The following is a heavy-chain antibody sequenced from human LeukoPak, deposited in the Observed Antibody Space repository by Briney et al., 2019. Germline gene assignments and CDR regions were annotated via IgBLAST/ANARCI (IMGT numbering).Heavy chain of an antibody. Sequence: GGSLRLSCAASGFTFSSYWMHWVRQAPGKGLVWVSRINGDGTSTTYADSVKGRFTISRDNAKNTLYLQMNSLRAEDTAVYYCARVDVLSGGWGQGTLVTVSS. J-gene: IGHJ4*02. CDR3: ARVDVLSGG. V-gene: IGHV3-74*03. CDR2: INGDGTST. D-gene: IGHD2-8*01. CDR1: GFTFSSYW.